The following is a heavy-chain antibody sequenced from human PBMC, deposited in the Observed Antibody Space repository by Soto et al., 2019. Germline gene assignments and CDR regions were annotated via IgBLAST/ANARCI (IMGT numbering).Heavy chain of an antibody. CDR3: ARYSLGRYDLFDY. CDR1: GFTVSDKY. V-gene: IGHV3-66*01. CDR2: IYASGNT. J-gene: IGHJ4*02. Sequence: GGSLRLSCAASGFTVSDKYMSWVRQAPGKVLEWVSVIYASGNTYYADSAKGRFTISRDTSKNTLYLQMNSLRVEDTAVYYCARYSLGRYDLFDYWGQGTLVTVSS. D-gene: IGHD3-3*01.